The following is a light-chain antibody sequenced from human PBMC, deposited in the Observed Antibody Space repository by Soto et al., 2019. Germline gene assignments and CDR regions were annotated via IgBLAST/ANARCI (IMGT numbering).Light chain of an antibody. CDR1: SSDVGGYNY. J-gene: IGLJ1*01. CDR2: DVS. Sequence: QSALTQPASVSGSPGQSITISCTGTSSDVGGYNYVSWYQHHPGKAPKLMIYDVSNRPSGVSNRFSGSKSGNTASLIISGLQAEDDADYYCSSYTSSSTLSTDVFGTGTKLTVL. CDR3: SSYTSSSTLSTDV. V-gene: IGLV2-14*03.